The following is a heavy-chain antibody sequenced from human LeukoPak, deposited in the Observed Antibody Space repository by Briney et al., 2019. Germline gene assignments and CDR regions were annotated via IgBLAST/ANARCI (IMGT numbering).Heavy chain of an antibody. CDR1: GGSISSYY. CDR3: ARHRWAYYGDYSAGRDAFDI. V-gene: IGHV4-4*07. D-gene: IGHD4-17*01. J-gene: IGHJ3*02. Sequence: PSETLSLTCTVSGGSISSYYWSWIRQPAGKGLEWIGRIYTSGSTNYNPSLKSRVTMSVDTSKNQFSLKLSSVTAADTAVYYCARHRWAYYGDYSAGRDAFDIWGQGTMVTVSS. CDR2: IYTSGST.